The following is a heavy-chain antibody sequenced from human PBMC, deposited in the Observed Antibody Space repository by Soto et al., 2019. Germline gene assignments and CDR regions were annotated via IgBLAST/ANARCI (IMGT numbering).Heavy chain of an antibody. J-gene: IGHJ5*02. CDR3: ARAYYGSGSRTNWFDP. CDR1: GGTFSSYT. CDR2: IIPILGIA. V-gene: IGHV1-69*02. D-gene: IGHD3-10*01. Sequence: SVKVSCKASGGTFSSYTISWVRQAPGQGLEWMGRIIPILGIANYAQKFQGRVTITADKSTSTAYMELSSLRSEDTAVYCCARAYYGSGSRTNWFDPWGQGTLVTVSS.